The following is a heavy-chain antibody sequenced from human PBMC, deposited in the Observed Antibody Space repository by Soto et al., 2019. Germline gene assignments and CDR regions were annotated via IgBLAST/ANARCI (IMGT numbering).Heavy chain of an antibody. Sequence: PGESLKISCKGSGYSFTSYWISWVRQMPGKGLEWMGRIDPSDSYTNYSPSFQGHVTISADKSISTAYLQWSSRKAADTAMYYWARHLGSRWYSDYSYYGMDVWGQGTTVTV. V-gene: IGHV5-10-1*01. D-gene: IGHD6-13*01. CDR1: GYSFTSYW. CDR3: ARHLGSRWYSDYSYYGMDV. CDR2: IDPSDSYT. J-gene: IGHJ6*02.